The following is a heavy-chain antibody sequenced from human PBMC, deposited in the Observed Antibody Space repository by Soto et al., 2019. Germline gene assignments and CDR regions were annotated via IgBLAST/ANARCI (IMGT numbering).Heavy chain of an antibody. V-gene: IGHV3-73*01. CDR3: TRHVSGDYDPPFDY. Sequence: SCAASGFTFSGSTIHLVRQASGKGLEWIGRIRSKANSYATDYAASVKGGFTISRDDSKNTAYLQMNSLKTEATAVYYCTRHVSGDYDPPFDYWGQGTLGTVSA. J-gene: IGHJ4*02. CDR1: GFTFSGST. CDR2: IRSKANSYAT. D-gene: IGHD4-17*01.